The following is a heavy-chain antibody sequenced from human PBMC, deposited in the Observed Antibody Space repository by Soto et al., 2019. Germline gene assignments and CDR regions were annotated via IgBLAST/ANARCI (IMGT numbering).Heavy chain of an antibody. CDR2: INPNSGGT. CDR3: AETSIAARVGYYYYYGMDV. V-gene: IGHV1-2*02. D-gene: IGHD6-6*01. Sequence: VKVSFKSSGYTFTGYYMHWVLQAPGQGLEWMGWINPNSGGTNYAQKFQGRVTMTRDTSISTAYMELSRLRSDDTAVYYCAETSIAARVGYYYYYGMDVWGQGTTVTVSS. J-gene: IGHJ6*02. CDR1: GYTFTGYY.